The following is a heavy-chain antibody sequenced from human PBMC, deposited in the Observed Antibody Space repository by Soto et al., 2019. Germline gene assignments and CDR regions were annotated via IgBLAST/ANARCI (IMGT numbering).Heavy chain of an antibody. V-gene: IGHV3-30-3*01. CDR1: GFTFSSYA. J-gene: IGHJ5*02. CDR2: ISYDGSNK. Sequence: PGGSLRLSCAASGFTFSSYAMHWVRQAPGKGLEWVAVISYDGSNKYYADSVKGRFTISRDNSKNTLYLQMNSLRAEDTAVYYCARDRLRYYYDSRSSWFDPWGQGTLVTV. CDR3: ARDRLRYYYDSRSSWFDP. D-gene: IGHD3-22*01.